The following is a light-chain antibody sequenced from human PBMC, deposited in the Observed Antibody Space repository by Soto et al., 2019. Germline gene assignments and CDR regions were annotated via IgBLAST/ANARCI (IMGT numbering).Light chain of an antibody. Sequence: ALQMTQSPSSFSASTGDRVTITCRASQGIRSYLAWYQQKPGRAPKLLIYAATTLQSGVPSRFSGSASGTDFTLTISCLQSEDFATYYCQQYYSYPITFGQGTRLEIK. CDR2: AAT. J-gene: IGKJ5*01. CDR1: QGIRSY. V-gene: IGKV1-8*01. CDR3: QQYYSYPIT.